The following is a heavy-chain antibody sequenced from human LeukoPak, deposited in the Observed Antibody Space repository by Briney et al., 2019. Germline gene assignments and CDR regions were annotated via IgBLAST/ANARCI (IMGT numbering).Heavy chain of an antibody. Sequence: PGGSLRLSCAASGFTFSNYVMSWVRQAPGKGLEWVSSISRSSSYIYYADSVKGQFTISRDNAKNSLYLQMNSLRAEDTAVYYCANDFWSGYSPNWFDPWGQGTLVTVSS. CDR2: ISRSSSYI. J-gene: IGHJ5*02. D-gene: IGHD3-3*01. CDR3: ANDFWSGYSPNWFDP. V-gene: IGHV3-21*01. CDR1: GFTFSNYV.